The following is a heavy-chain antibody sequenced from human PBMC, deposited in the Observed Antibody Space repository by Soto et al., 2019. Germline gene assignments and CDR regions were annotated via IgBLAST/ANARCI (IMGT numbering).Heavy chain of an antibody. J-gene: IGHJ4*02. CDR2: INPNSGGT. D-gene: IGHD2-15*01. V-gene: IGHV1-2*04. CDR3: ARDSPLGYCSGGSCYSLAFDY. Sequence: VKVSCKASGYTFTGYYMHWVRQAPGQGLEWMGWINPNSGGTNYAQKFQGWVTMTRDTSISTAYMELSRLRSDDTAVYYCARDSPLGYCSGGSCYSLAFDYWGQGTLVTVSS. CDR1: GYTFTGYY.